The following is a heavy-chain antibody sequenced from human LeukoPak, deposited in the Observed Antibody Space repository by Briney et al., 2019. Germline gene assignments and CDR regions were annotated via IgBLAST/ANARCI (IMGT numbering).Heavy chain of an antibody. CDR3: AKENHYGDYY. CDR2: ISGSDGST. D-gene: IGHD4-17*01. J-gene: IGHJ4*02. CDR1: GFTFSTYA. Sequence: PGGSLRLSCAASGFTFSTYAMSWVRQPPGKGLEWVSAISGSDGSTYYADSVKGRFTISRDNSKNTLYLQMNSLRAEDTAVYYCAKENHYGDYYWGQGTLVTVSS. V-gene: IGHV3-23*01.